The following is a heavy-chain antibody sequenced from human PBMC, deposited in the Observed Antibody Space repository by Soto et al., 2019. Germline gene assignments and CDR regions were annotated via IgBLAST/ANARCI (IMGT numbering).Heavy chain of an antibody. J-gene: IGHJ4*02. CDR3: TGYSEGATG. CDR2: IRSKANSYAT. Sequence: GGPLRLSCAASGFTFSGPAMHWVPQASGKGLEWVGRIRSKANSYATAYAASVKGRFTISRDDSKNTAYLQMNSLKTEDTAVYYCTGYSEGATGWGQGTLVTVS. V-gene: IGHV3-73*01. D-gene: IGHD1-26*01. CDR1: GFTFSGPA.